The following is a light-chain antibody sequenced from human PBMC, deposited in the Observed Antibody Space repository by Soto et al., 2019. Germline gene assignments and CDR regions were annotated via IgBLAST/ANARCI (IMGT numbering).Light chain of an antibody. Sequence: DIQLTQSPSFLSASVGERVTITCRASQGISSYLAWYQQKPGKAPKLLIYAASTLQSGVPSRFSGSGSGTEFTLTISSLQPEDFATYYCQQLNSYPRTFGQGTKVDIK. J-gene: IGKJ1*01. CDR1: QGISSY. V-gene: IGKV1-9*01. CDR3: QQLNSYPRT. CDR2: AAS.